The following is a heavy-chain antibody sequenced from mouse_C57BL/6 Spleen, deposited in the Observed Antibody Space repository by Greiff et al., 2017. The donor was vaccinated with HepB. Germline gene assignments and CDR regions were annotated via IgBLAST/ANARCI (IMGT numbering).Heavy chain of an antibody. D-gene: IGHD2-4*01. CDR3: ASRDYDAYSFDC. CDR1: GYSFTGYY. CDR2: INPSTGGT. V-gene: IGHV1-42*01. Sequence: EVQLQQSGPELVKPGASVKISCKASGYSFTGYYMNWVKQSPEKSLEWIGEINPSTGGTTYNQKFKAKATLTVDKSSSSAYMQLKSPTSEDSAVYYCASRDYDAYSFDCWGQGTPLTVSS. J-gene: IGHJ2*01.